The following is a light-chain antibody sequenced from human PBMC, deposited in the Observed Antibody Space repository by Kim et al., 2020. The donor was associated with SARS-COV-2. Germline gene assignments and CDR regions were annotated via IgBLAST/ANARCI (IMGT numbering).Light chain of an antibody. CDR1: QTVSGNY. J-gene: IGKJ2*01. V-gene: IGKV3-20*01. CDR2: GAS. Sequence: EIVLTQSPGTLSLSPGERGTLSCRAGQTVSGNYLAWYQQKPGQAPRLLFYGASSRVTGVPDRFSGSGSGTDFTLTISRLEPEDCAVYYCLQYGSSPPYTFGQGTKLEI. CDR3: LQYGSSPPYT.